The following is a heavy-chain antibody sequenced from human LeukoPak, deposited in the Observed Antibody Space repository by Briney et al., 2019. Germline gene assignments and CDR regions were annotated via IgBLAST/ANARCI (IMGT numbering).Heavy chain of an antibody. V-gene: IGHV3-48*01. J-gene: IGHJ4*02. Sequence: GGSLKLSCAASGFTFSSYSMNWVRQAPGKGLEWVSYISSSSSAIYYADSVKGRFTISRDNAKNSLYLQMNRLRVEDTALYYCVRSLDYWGQGTLVTVSS. CDR2: ISSSSSAI. CDR1: GFTFSSYS. CDR3: VRSLDY.